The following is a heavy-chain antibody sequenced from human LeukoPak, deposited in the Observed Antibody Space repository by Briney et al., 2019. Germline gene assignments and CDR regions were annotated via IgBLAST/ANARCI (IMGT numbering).Heavy chain of an antibody. CDR3: ARGLTTVSSYNWFDP. Sequence: PSETLSLTCAVYGGSFSGYYWSWIRQPPGKGLEWIGEIDHSGSTNYNPSLKSRVTISVDTSKNQFSLKLSSVTAADTAVYYCARGLTTVSSYNWFDPWGQGTLVTVSS. D-gene: IGHD4-11*01. V-gene: IGHV4-34*01. CDR1: GGSFSGYY. J-gene: IGHJ5*02. CDR2: IDHSGST.